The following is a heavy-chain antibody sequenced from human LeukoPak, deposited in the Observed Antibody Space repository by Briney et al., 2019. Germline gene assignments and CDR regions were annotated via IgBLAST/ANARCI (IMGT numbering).Heavy chain of an antibody. Sequence: GASVKVSCKASGGTFSSYAISWVRQAPGQGLEWMGRVIPILGIANYAPKFQGRVTITADKSTSTAYMELSSLRSEDTAVYYCARDPLGYYFDYWGQGTLVTVSS. CDR1: GGTFSSYA. V-gene: IGHV1-69*04. D-gene: IGHD3-10*01. CDR3: ARDPLGYYFDY. CDR2: VIPILGIA. J-gene: IGHJ4*02.